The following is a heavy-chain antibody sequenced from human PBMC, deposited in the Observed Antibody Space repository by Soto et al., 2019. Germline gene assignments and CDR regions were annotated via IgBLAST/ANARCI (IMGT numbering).Heavy chain of an antibody. J-gene: IGHJ6*02. V-gene: IGHV1-69*01. CDR3: ARDLDQVYYYGSGRLGGMDV. CDR1: GGTFSSYA. Sequence: QVQLVQSGAEVKKPGSSLKVSCKASGGTFSSYAISWVRQAPGQGLEWMGGIIPIFGTANYAQKFQGRVTITADESTSTAYMELSSLRSEDTGVYYCARDLDQVYYYGSGRLGGMDVWGQGTTVTVSS. CDR2: IIPIFGTA. D-gene: IGHD3-10*01.